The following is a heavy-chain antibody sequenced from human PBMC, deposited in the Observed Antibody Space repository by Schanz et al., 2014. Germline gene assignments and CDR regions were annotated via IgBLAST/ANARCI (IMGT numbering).Heavy chain of an antibody. J-gene: IGHJ4*02. CDR3: ARGRGCYDY. D-gene: IGHD2-21*01. CDR2: IIPVLNIA. CDR1: GGTFSSYT. Sequence: QLQLVQSGAEVKKPGSSVKVSCKLSGGTFSSYTISWMRQAPGQGLEWMGKIIPVLNIATYAQRFQGRVSITADTSTNTAYMELSSLTSEDTAMHYCARGRGCYDYWGQGTLVTVSS. V-gene: IGHV1-69*02.